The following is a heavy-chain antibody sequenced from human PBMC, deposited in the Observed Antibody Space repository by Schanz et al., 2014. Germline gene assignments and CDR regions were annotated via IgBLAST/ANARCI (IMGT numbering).Heavy chain of an antibody. D-gene: IGHD2-15*01. CDR1: GFTFSSYG. J-gene: IGHJ6*02. V-gene: IGHV3-23*04. CDR3: AKARRKSNCSGGRCFHYSYYGMDV. CDR2: ISASGGST. Sequence: EVQLVESGGGLVQPGGSLRLSCGGSGFTFSSYGMSWVRQAPGKGLEWDSTISASGGSTYYADSVKGRFTISRDNSKNILYLQMNSLRAEDTAVYYCAKARRKSNCSGGRCFHYSYYGMDVWGQGTTVTVSS.